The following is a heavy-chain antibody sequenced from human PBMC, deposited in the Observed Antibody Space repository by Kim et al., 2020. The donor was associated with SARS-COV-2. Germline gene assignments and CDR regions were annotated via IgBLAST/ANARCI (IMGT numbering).Heavy chain of an antibody. D-gene: IGHD1-26*01. CDR1: GFTFNTYG. J-gene: IGHJ4*02. V-gene: IGHV3-30*18. CDR3: AKSFSGSYFGYDY. Sequence: GGSLRLSCAASGFTFNTYGMHWVRQSPGKGLEWVAVISYDGSKKYYADSVKGRFTISRDNYKNTLYLQMNSLRIEDTAVYYCAKSFSGSYFGYDYWGQGTLVTVS. CDR2: ISYDGSKK.